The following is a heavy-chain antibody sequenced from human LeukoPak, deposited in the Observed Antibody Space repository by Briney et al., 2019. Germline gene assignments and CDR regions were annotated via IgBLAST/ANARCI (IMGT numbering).Heavy chain of an antibody. V-gene: IGHV4-59*01. CDR3: ARDSELGGRDAFDI. Sequence: SETLSLTCTVSGGFMSNYSWSWIRQPPGKVLEWIGYIYYSGSTNYNPSLKSRVTISVDTSKNQFSLKLSSGTAADTAVYYCARDSELGGRDAFDIWGQGKMVTVSS. J-gene: IGHJ3*02. CDR1: GGFMSNYS. CDR2: IYYSGST. D-gene: IGHD6-13*01.